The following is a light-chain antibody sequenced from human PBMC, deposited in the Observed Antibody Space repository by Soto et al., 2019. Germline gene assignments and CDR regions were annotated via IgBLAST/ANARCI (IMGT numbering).Light chain of an antibody. CDR3: EQYYSYPGR. CDR1: QSISSW. V-gene: IGKV1-5*03. CDR2: KAS. Sequence: EDRVTITCRASQSISSWLAWYQQKPGKAPKLLIYKASSLESGVPSRFSGSGSGTEFALSIRSLQPDEFATQICEQYYSYPGRVGEGTKVDIK. J-gene: IGKJ1*01.